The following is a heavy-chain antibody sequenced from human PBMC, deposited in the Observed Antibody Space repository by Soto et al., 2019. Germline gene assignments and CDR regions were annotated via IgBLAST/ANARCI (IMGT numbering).Heavy chain of an antibody. J-gene: IGHJ4*02. CDR2: IYPDDSDT. Sequence: GESLKISCRGSGFTFTTYWIGWVRQMPGKGLEWMGVIYPDDSDTRYNPSFQGRVTISADKSNSTAYLQWSSLEASDTAIYYCARAFRSNYYAYWGRGTLVTVSS. V-gene: IGHV5-51*01. D-gene: IGHD3-3*01. CDR3: ARAFRSNYYAY. CDR1: GFTFTTYW.